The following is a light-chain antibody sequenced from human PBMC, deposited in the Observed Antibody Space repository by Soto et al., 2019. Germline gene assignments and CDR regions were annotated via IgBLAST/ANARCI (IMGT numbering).Light chain of an antibody. J-gene: IGLJ1*01. V-gene: IGLV2-14*01. CDR2: EVN. CDR3: SAYTTSNTLI. Sequence: QSALTQPAFVSGSPGKSVIISCTGTSSDVGGYDYVSWYQQHPGTAPKLILYEVNNRPSGVSNRFSGSKSGNTASLIISGLQTEDEANYYCSAYTTSNTLIFGTGTKSPS. CDR1: SSDVGGYDY.